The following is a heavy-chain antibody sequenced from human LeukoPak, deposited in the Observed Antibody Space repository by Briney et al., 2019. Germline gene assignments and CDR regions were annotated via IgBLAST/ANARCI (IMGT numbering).Heavy chain of an antibody. Sequence: SVKVSCKASGGTFSSYAISWVRQAPGQGLEWMGRIIPILGIANYAQKFQGRVTITADKSTSTAYMELSRLRSDDTAVYYCARVLAARRYFDYWGQGTLATVSS. D-gene: IGHD6-6*01. CDR3: ARVLAARRYFDY. CDR2: IIPILGIA. J-gene: IGHJ4*02. CDR1: GGTFSSYA. V-gene: IGHV1-69*04.